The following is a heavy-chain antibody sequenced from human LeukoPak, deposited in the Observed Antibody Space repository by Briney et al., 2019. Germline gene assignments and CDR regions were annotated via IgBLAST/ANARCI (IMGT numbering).Heavy chain of an antibody. CDR3: ARSLYDSSGYDFDY. J-gene: IGHJ4*02. Sequence: SETLSLTCAVYGGSFSGYYWSWIRQPPGKGLEWIGEINHSGSTNYNPSLKSRVTISVDTSKNQFSLKLSSVTAADTAVYYCARSLYDSSGYDFDYWGQGTLVTVSS. D-gene: IGHD3-22*01. V-gene: IGHV4-34*01. CDR1: GGSFSGYY. CDR2: INHSGST.